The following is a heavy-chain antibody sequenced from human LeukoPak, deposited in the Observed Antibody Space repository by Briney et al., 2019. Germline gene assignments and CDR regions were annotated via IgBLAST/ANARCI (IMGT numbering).Heavy chain of an antibody. CDR2: ISTISST. J-gene: IGHJ3*02. Sequence: GGSLRLSCAASGDIFSTFAMSWVRQAPGRGLEWVSGISTISSTFYADSVKGRFTISRGNSKNTLYLQMNSLRAEDTAVYYCAKSPALWLEETGTAFDIWGRGTMVTVSS. V-gene: IGHV3-23*01. CDR1: GDIFSTFA. D-gene: IGHD3-10*01. CDR3: AKSPALWLEETGTAFDI.